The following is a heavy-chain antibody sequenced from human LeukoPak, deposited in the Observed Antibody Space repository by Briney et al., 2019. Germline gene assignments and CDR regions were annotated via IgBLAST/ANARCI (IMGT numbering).Heavy chain of an antibody. CDR3: AVEKAKWELLYGY. J-gene: IGHJ4*02. CDR2: ISGSGGST. Sequence: PGGSLRLSCAASGFTFSSYGMSWVRQAPGKGLEWVSAISGSGGSTYYADSVKGRFTISRDNSKDTLYLQMNSLRAEDTAVYYCAVEKAKWELLYGYWGQGTLVTVSS. D-gene: IGHD1-26*01. CDR1: GFTFSSYG. V-gene: IGHV3-23*01.